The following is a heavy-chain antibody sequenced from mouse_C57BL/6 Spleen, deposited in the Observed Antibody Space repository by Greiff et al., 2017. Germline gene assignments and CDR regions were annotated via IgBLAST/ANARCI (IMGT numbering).Heavy chain of an antibody. J-gene: IGHJ3*01. V-gene: IGHV1-69*01. CDR1: GYTFTSYW. CDR2: IDPSDSYT. D-gene: IGHD2-3*01. Sequence: VQLQQPGAELVMPGASVKLSCKASGYTFTSYWMHWVKQRPGQGLEWIGEIDPSDSYTNYNQKFKGKSTLTVDKSSSTAYMQLSSLTSEDSAVYYCARAGYSPFAYWGQGTLVTVSA. CDR3: ARAGYSPFAY.